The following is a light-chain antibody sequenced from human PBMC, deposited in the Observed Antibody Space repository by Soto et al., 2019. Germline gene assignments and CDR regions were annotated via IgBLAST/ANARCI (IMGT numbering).Light chain of an antibody. V-gene: IGKV1-39*01. J-gene: IGKJ1*01. CDR2: AAS. CDR3: QQSYSTPSSWT. Sequence: DIQMTQSPSSLSASVGDRVTISCRASQTISSYLNWYQQKPGKAPKLLIYAASSLHSGVPSRFSGSGSGTDFNLTISSLQPEDFATYYCQQSYSTPSSWTFGQGTKVEIK. CDR1: QTISSY.